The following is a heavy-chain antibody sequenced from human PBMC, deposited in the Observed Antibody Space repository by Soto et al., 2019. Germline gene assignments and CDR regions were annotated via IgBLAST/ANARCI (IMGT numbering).Heavy chain of an antibody. V-gene: IGHV1-18*01. CDR2: ISAYNGNT. J-gene: IGHJ6*02. D-gene: IGHD3-10*01. CDR1: GYTFTSYG. CDR3: AIVPPHPDRALLLLFGELSNDYSYYGMDA. Sequence: ASVKVSCKASGYTFTSYGISWVRQAPGQGLEWMGWISAYNGNTNYAQKLQGRVTMTTDTSTSTAYMELRSLRSDDTAVYYCAIVPPHPDRALLLLFGELSNDYSYYGMDAWGQGTTVTVSS.